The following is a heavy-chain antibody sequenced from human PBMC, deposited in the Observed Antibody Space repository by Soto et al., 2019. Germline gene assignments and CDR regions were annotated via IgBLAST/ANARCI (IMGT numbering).Heavy chain of an antibody. Sequence: GASVKVSCKASGYTFTSYAMHWVRQAPGQRLEWMGWINAGNGNTKYSQKFQGRVTITRDTSASTAYMELSSLRSEDTAVYYCARVDYDFWSGYYTSPAQADYGMDVWGQVTTGTVSS. CDR1: GYTFTSYA. CDR2: INAGNGNT. CDR3: ARVDYDFWSGYYTSPAQADYGMDV. J-gene: IGHJ6*02. V-gene: IGHV1-3*01. D-gene: IGHD3-3*01.